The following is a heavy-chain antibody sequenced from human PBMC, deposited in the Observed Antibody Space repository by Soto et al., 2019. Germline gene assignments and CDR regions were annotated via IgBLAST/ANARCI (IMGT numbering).Heavy chain of an antibody. Sequence: GGSLRLSCAASGFTFSSYSMNWVRQAPGKGLEWVSYISSSSSTIYYADSVKGRFTISRDNAKNSLYLQMNSLRDEDTAVYYCARGLKGWELQGRWFDPWGQGTLVTVSS. V-gene: IGHV3-48*02. CDR3: ARGLKGWELQGRWFDP. CDR2: ISSSSSTI. CDR1: GFTFSSYS. J-gene: IGHJ5*02. D-gene: IGHD1-26*01.